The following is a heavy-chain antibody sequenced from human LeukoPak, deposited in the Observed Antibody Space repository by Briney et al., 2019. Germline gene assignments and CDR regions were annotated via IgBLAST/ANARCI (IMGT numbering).Heavy chain of an antibody. CDR1: GFTYDEYG. V-gene: IGHV3-20*04. Sequence: GGSLRLSCAVSGFTYDEYGMSWVRQAPGKGLEWVSGIRLNGGSSGYADSVKGRFTISRDNAKNSLYLQMNSLRAEDTAVYYCARDVVGYYDSSGYYDYWGQGTLVTVSS. CDR2: IRLNGGSS. CDR3: ARDVVGYYDSSGYYDY. D-gene: IGHD3-22*01. J-gene: IGHJ4*02.